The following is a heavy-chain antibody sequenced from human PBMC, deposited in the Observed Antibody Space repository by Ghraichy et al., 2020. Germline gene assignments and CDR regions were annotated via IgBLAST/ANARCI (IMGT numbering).Heavy chain of an antibody. CDR2: ISGSGGST. CDR1: GFTFSSYA. D-gene: IGHD2-2*01. V-gene: IGHV3-23*01. Sequence: GESLNISCAASGFTFSSYAMSWVRQAPGKGLEWVSAISGSGGSTYYADSVKGRFTISRDNSKNTLYLQMNSLRAEDTAVYYCAKLSRGSIRTNFDYWGQGTLVTVSS. CDR3: AKLSRGSIRTNFDY. J-gene: IGHJ4*02.